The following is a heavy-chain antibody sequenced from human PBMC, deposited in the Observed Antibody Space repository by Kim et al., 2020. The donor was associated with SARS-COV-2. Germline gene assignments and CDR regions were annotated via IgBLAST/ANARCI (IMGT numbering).Heavy chain of an antibody. CDR2: IKSKTDGGPK. V-gene: IGHV3-15*01. CDR1: GFTFSNAW. Sequence: GGSLRLSCAASGFTFSNAWMSWVRQAPGKGLEWVGRIKSKTDGGPKDYAAPVKGRFTISRDDSKNTLYLQMNSLKTKDTAVYYCTTEINQYSSSFDAFDIWGQGKMVTVSS. CDR3: TTEINQYSSSFDAFDI. J-gene: IGHJ3*02. D-gene: IGHD6-6*01.